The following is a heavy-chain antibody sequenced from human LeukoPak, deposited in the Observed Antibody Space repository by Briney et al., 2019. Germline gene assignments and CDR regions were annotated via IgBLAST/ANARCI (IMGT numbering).Heavy chain of an antibody. Sequence: SETLSLTCNVSGASMTIYYWTWIRQPPGKGLEWIGYVYSSGRNNYNPSLKSRVTISLDTSKNQFSLNLKSVTAADTAVYFCASHDYGGDGPFDIWGQGTMVTVSS. CDR2: VYSSGRN. D-gene: IGHD4-23*01. V-gene: IGHV4-59*01. J-gene: IGHJ3*02. CDR3: ASHDYGGDGPFDI. CDR1: GASMTIYY.